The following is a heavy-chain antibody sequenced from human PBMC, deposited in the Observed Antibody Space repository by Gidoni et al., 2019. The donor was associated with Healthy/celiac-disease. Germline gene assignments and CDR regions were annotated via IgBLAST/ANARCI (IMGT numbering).Heavy chain of an antibody. CDR2: INAGNGNT. J-gene: IGHJ4*02. CDR1: GYTFTSYA. D-gene: IGHD3-22*01. Sequence: QVQLVQSGAEVKKPGASVKVSCTASGYTFTSYAMHWVRQAPGQRLEWMGWINAGNGNTKYSQKFQGRVTITRDTSASTAYMELSSLRSEDTAVYYCARETYYYDSSVGFDYWGQGTLVTVSS. V-gene: IGHV1-3*01. CDR3: ARETYYYDSSVGFDY.